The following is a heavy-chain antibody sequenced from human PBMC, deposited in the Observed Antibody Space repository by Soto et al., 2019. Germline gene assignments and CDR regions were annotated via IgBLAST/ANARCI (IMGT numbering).Heavy chain of an antibody. CDR3: VAGPDHAKSAY. CDR1: GGSISSYY. CDR2: GLRHEFV. V-gene: IGHV4-59*01. J-gene: IGHJ4*01. Sequence: SETLSLTCTVSGGSISSYYWSWIRQPPGKGLEWIGYGLRHEFVGTNPSLTNRVTISVDMSKRQFSLRLNSVTAADTAVYYCVAGPDHAKSAYWGQGTLVTVSS.